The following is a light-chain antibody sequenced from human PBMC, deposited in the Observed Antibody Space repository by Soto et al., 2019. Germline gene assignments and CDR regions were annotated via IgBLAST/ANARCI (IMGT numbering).Light chain of an antibody. CDR3: QQSYSTPIT. CDR2: AAS. CDR1: QSISSY. Sequence: DVQMTQSPSSLSGSXGXXXXXTCXASQSISSYLNWYQQKPGKAPKLLIYAASSLQSGVPSRFSGSGSGTDFTLTISSLQPEDFATYYCQQSYSTPITFGQGTRLEIK. V-gene: IGKV1-39*01. J-gene: IGKJ5*01.